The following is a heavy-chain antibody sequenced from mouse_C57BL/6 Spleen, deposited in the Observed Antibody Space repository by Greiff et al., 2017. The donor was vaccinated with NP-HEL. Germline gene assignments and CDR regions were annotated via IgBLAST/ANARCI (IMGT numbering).Heavy chain of an antibody. CDR1: GFSLTSYG. CDR3: ARNEDYYGSTLDY. CDR2: IWSGGST. V-gene: IGHV2-2*01. D-gene: IGHD1-1*01. Sequence: VQLQESGPGLVQPSQSLSITCTVSGFSLTSYGVHWVRQSPGKGLEWLGVIWSGGSTDYNAAFISRLSISKDNSKSHVFFKMNSLQADDTAIYYCARNEDYYGSTLDYWGQGTTLTVSS. J-gene: IGHJ2*01.